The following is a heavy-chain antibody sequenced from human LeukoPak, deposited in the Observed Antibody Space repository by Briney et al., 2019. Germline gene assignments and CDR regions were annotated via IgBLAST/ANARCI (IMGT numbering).Heavy chain of an antibody. CDR1: GFTFSNHA. D-gene: IGHD2/OR15-2a*01. CDR2: INISSGST. Sequence: GESLRLSCAASGFTFSNHAMSWVRQAPGKGLEELSTINISSGSTFYADYVKGRFTISRDNSKNTLYLQMNSLRAEDTAVYYCAKGESKDYLNYFDYSNYFDHWGQGALVTVSS. V-gene: IGHV3-23*01. CDR3: AKGESKDYLNYFDYSNYFDH. J-gene: IGHJ4*02.